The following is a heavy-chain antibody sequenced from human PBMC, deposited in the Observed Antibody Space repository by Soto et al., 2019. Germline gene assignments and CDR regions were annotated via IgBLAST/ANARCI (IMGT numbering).Heavy chain of an antibody. V-gene: IGHV3-23*01. CDR3: AKDTVPVATPWFDP. J-gene: IGHJ5*02. CDR1: GFPFSAYA. Sequence: GGSLRLSCVASGFPFSAYAMNWARQTPGKGLEWVCGIGGSGTTIYCADSVKGRFTISRDNFGNTMYLQMNSVRVEDTAVYYCAKDTVPVATPWFDPWGQGTLVTVSS. CDR2: IGGSGTTI. D-gene: IGHD2-2*01.